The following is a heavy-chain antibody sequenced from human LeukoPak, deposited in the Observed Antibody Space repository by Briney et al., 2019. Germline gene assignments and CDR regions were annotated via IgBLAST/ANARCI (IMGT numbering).Heavy chain of an antibody. CDR2: IYHSGST. CDR1: GYSISSGYY. D-gene: IGHD3-16*01. CDR3: AREGDLNDY. J-gene: IGHJ4*02. Sequence: SETLSLTCTVSGYSISSGYYWGWIRQPPGKGLEWIGSIYHSGSTYYNPSLKSRVTISVDTSKNQFSLKLSSVTAADTAVYYCAREGDLNDYWGQGTLVTVSS. V-gene: IGHV4-38-2*02.